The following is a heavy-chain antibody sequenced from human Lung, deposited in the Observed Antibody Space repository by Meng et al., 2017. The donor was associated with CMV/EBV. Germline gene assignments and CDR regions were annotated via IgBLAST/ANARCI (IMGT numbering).Heavy chain of an antibody. J-gene: IGHJ6*02. CDR3: ARDSSGYAKSFYDYYGLDV. Sequence: ASVXVSXKASGYTFTSHGMSWVRQAPGQGLEWMGWISGYNGDTNYAQKLQGRVTMTTDTSTTTVYMELRSLRSDDTAVYYCARDSSGYAKSFYDYYGLDVWGQGTTVTVPS. CDR1: GYTFTSHG. D-gene: IGHD2-2*01. V-gene: IGHV1-18*01. CDR2: ISGYNGDT.